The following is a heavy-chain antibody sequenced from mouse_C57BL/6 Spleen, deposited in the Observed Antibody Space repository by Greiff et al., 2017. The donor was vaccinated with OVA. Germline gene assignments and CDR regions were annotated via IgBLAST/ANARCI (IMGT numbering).Heavy chain of an antibody. D-gene: IGHD1-1*01. CDR1: GYTFTGYW. J-gene: IGHJ1*03. Sequence: QVQLKESGAELMKPGASVKLSCKATGYTFTGYWIEWVKQRPGHGLEWIGEILPGSGSTNYNEKFKGKATFTADTSSNTAYMQLSSLTTEDSAIYYCARRENYYYGSSLYWYFDVWGTGTTVTVSS. CDR3: ARRENYYYGSSLYWYFDV. V-gene: IGHV1-9*01. CDR2: ILPGSGST.